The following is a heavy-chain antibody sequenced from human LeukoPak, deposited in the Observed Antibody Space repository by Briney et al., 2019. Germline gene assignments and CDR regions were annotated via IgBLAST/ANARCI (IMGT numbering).Heavy chain of an antibody. V-gene: IGHV3-21*01. CDR3: ARDQDYGDPGV. J-gene: IGHJ6*02. Sequence: WVSSISSSSSYIYYAASVKGRFTISRDNAKNSLYLQMNSLRAEDTAVYYCARDQDYGDPGVWGQGTTVTVSS. D-gene: IGHD4-17*01. CDR2: ISSSSSYI.